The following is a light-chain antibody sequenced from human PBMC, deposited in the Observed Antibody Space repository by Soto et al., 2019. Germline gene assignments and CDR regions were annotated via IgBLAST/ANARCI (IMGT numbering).Light chain of an antibody. CDR3: QQYGSSGT. J-gene: IGKJ1*01. CDR2: GAS. Sequence: EIVLTQSPGTLSLPPGERATLSFRASQSVSNSYVAWYQQKPGQAHRLLFDGASNRATGIPGMFSGRGAGTDFTLTISRLEPEDFAVYYCQQYGSSGTCGQGTKGDIK. CDR1: QSVSNSY. V-gene: IGKV3-20*01.